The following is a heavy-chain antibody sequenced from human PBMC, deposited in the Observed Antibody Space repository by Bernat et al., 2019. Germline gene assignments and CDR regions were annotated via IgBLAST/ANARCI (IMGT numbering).Heavy chain of an antibody. CDR3: ARRRGAIFGVVTPSFDP. J-gene: IGHJ5*02. Sequence: QVQLQQWGAGLLKPSETLSLTCAVYGGSFSGYYWSWIRQPPGKGLEWIGEINHSGSTNYNPSLKSRVTISVDTSKNQFSLKLSSVTAADTAVYYCARRRGAIFGVVTPSFDPCGQGTLVTVSS. D-gene: IGHD3-3*01. V-gene: IGHV4-34*01. CDR2: INHSGST. CDR1: GGSFSGYY.